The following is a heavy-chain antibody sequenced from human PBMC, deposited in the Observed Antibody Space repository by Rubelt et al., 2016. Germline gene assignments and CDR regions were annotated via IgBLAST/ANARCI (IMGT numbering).Heavy chain of an antibody. CDR1: GFTFRSYA. Sequence: VQLVESGGGVVQPGRSLRLSCAASGFTFRSYAMSWVRQAPGKGLEWVSAISGSGGATYYADHEKGRTTISRHNSKNTLDLKMKSLRPEDTAVYYCAKGSGAADPVFGSWGQGTLITVSS. CDR2: ISGSGGAT. D-gene: IGHD3-3*01. V-gene: IGHV3-23*04. CDR3: AKGSGAADPVFGS. J-gene: IGHJ4*02.